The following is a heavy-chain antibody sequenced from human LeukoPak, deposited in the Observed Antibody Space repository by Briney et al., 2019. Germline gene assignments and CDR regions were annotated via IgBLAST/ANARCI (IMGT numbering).Heavy chain of an antibody. CDR2: IYYSGST. Sequence: SETLSLTCTVSGGSITNYYWSCIRQPPGKGLECIGYIYYSGSTNYNPSLKSRVTISLHTSKNQFSLKLNSVTAADTAVYYCARGVPYGPSYEFFDYWGQGTLVTVSS. D-gene: IGHD3-10*01. CDR1: GGSITNYY. V-gene: IGHV4-59*01. CDR3: ARGVPYGPSYEFFDY. J-gene: IGHJ4*02.